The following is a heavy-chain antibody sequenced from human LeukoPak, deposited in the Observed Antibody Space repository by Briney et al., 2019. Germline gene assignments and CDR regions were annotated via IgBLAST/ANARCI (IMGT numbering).Heavy chain of an antibody. CDR2: INHSGST. CDR3: ARVRRIVATINWFDP. CDR1: GGSFSGYY. Sequence: SETLSLTCAVYGGSFSGYYWSWIRQPPGKGLEWSGEINHSGSTNYNPSLKSRVTISVDTSKNQFSLKLSSVTAADTAVYYCARVRRIVATINWFDPWGQGTLVTVSS. V-gene: IGHV4-34*01. J-gene: IGHJ5*02. D-gene: IGHD5-12*01.